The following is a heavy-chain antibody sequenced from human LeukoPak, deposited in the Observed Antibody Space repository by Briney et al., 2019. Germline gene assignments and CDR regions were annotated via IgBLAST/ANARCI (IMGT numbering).Heavy chain of an antibody. Sequence: PSETLSLTCTVSGGSISSYYWSWIRQPPGKGLEWIGYIYYSGSTNCNPSLKSRVTISVDTSKNQFSLKLSSVTAADTAVYYCARGGYCGGDCYPLDYWGQGTLVTVSS. CDR2: IYYSGST. J-gene: IGHJ4*02. V-gene: IGHV4-59*01. D-gene: IGHD2-21*02. CDR3: ARGGYCGGDCYPLDY. CDR1: GGSISSYY.